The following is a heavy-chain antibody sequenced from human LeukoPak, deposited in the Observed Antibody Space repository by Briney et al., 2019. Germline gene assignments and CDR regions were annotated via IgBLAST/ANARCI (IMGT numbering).Heavy chain of an antibody. CDR1: GGSISSSSYY. J-gene: IGHJ4*02. V-gene: IGHV4-39*01. CDR3: ARLEAAAANF. CDR2: IYYTGST. D-gene: IGHD6-13*01. Sequence: SETLSLTCTVSGGSISSSSYYWGWIRQPPGKGLEWIGSIYYTGSTYHNPSVKSRVTISQDTSKNQFSLKVTSVTAADTAVYYCARLEAAAANFWGQGTLVTVSS.